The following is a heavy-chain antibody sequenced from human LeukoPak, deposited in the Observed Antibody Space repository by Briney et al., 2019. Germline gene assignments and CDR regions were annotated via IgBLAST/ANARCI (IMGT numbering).Heavy chain of an antibody. CDR3: ARGLGVMVSVTRASFHFDY. J-gene: IGHJ4*02. V-gene: IGHV4-4*09. CDR2: IYTSGST. CDR1: GGSISSYY. D-gene: IGHD4-17*01. Sequence: SETLSLTCTVSGGSISSYYWSWIRQPPGKGLEWIGYIYTSGSTNYNPSLKSRVTISVDTSKNQFSLKLSSVTAADTAVYYCARGLGVMVSVTRASFHFDYWGQGTLVTVSS.